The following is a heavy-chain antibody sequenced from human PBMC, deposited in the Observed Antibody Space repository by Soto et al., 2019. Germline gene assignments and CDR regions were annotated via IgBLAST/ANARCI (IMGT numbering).Heavy chain of an antibody. CDR1: GFTFSSYA. J-gene: IGHJ5*02. V-gene: IGHV3-30-3*01. CDR3: ARGTTGTTWAEPLPDWFDP. CDR2: ISYDGSNK. D-gene: IGHD1-1*01. Sequence: QVQLVESGGGVVQPGRSLRLSCAASGFTFSSYAMHWVRQAPGKGLEWVAVISYDGSNKYYADSVKGRFTISRDNSXNXLXXQMNSLRAEDTAVYYCARGTTGTTWAEPLPDWFDPWGQGTLVTVSS.